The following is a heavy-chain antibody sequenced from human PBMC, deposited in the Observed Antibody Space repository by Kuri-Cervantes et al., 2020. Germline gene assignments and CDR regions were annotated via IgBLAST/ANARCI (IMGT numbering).Heavy chain of an antibody. D-gene: IGHD5-12*01. Sequence: SETLSLTCAVYGGSFSDYYWSWIRQPPGKGLEWTGEINHSGSTNYNPSLKSRVTISVDTSKNQFSLKLSSVTAADTAVYYCARDSGGGYDYVPLDYWGQGTLVTVSS. V-gene: IGHV4-34*01. CDR1: GGSFSDYY. CDR2: INHSGST. J-gene: IGHJ4*02. CDR3: ARDSGGGYDYVPLDY.